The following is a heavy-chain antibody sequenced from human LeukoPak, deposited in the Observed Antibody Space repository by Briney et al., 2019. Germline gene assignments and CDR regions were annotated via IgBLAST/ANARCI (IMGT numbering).Heavy chain of an antibody. CDR1: GYTFTSYA. D-gene: IGHD3-9*01. J-gene: IGHJ6*03. V-gene: IGHV1-3*03. CDR2: INAGNGNT. CDR3: AREYNILTGYYRYYYYMDV. Sequence: ASVKVSCKASGYTFTSYAMHWVRQAPGQRLEWMGWINAGNGNTKYSQEFQGRVTITRDTSASTAYMELSSLRSEDTAVYYCAREYNILTGYYRYYYYMDVWGKGTTVTVSS.